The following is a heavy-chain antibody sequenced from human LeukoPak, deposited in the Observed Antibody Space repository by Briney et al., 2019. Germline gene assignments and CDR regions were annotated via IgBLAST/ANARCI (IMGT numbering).Heavy chain of an antibody. D-gene: IGHD1-26*01. Sequence: PSETLSLTCTVPGGSISSYYWSWIRQPPGKGLEWIGYIYYSGGTNYNPSLKSRVTISVDTSKIQFSLKRSSVTAADTAVYYCARVRAWLQGVVGFDYWGQGTLVTVSS. CDR2: IYYSGGT. CDR1: GGSISSYY. V-gene: IGHV4-59*01. J-gene: IGHJ4*02. CDR3: ARVRAWLQGVVGFDY.